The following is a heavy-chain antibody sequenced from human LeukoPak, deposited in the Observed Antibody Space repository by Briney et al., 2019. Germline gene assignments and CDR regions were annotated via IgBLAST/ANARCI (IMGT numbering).Heavy chain of an antibody. V-gene: IGHV3-30*02. CDR2: IRYDGSNK. CDR1: GFTFSSYG. Sequence: GGSLRLSCAASGFTFSSYGMHWVRQAPGKGLEWVAFIRYDGSNKYYADSVKGRFTISRDNAKNSLYLQMKSLRAEDTAVYYCARGLVLGRGMDNGMDVWGQGTTVTVSS. CDR3: ARGLVLGRGMDNGMDV. J-gene: IGHJ6*02. D-gene: IGHD3-3*02.